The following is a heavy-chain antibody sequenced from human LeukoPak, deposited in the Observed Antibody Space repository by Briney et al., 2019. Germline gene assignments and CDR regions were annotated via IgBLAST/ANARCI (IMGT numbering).Heavy chain of an antibody. CDR1: GFPFSSHA. V-gene: IGHV3-23*01. D-gene: IGHD4/OR15-4a*01. CDR3: ANEEVPNDY. CDR2: ISISADMT. J-gene: IGHJ4*02. Sequence: PGGSLRLSCEVSGFPFSSHAMSWVRQPPGRGLEWVSGISISADMTYYADSVQGRFIISRDNSKNTLYLQMDSLRVEDTAVYYCANEEVPNDYWGQGTLVTVSS.